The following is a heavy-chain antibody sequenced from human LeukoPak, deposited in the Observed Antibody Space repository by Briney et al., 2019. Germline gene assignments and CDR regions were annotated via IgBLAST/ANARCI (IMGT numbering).Heavy chain of an antibody. D-gene: IGHD1-7*01. J-gene: IGHJ4*02. CDR3: AKLRLTGTTDFFDY. CDR2: ISTRSDAN. V-gene: IGHV3-23*01. CDR1: GFTFSSYG. Sequence: GGSLRLSCAASGFTFSSYGMSWVRQAPGKGLEWVSVISTRSDANYYADSVKGRFTISRDNSKNTLYLQMNSLRAEDTAVYYCAKLRLTGTTDFFDYWGQGTLVTVSS.